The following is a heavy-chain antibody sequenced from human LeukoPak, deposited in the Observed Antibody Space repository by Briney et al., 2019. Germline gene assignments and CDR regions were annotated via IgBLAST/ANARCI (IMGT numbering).Heavy chain of an antibody. CDR3: ARVVSSGWYRYFDY. J-gene: IGHJ4*02. CDR2: ISTAGDT. D-gene: IGHD6-19*01. CDR1: EFTFSSYD. Sequence: GGSLRLSCTASEFTFSSYDMHWVRQVTGKGLEWVSAISTAGDTYYPGSVKGRFTISRENAKNSLYLQMNSLRAGDTAVYYCARVVSSGWYRYFDYWGQGTLVTVSS. V-gene: IGHV3-13*01.